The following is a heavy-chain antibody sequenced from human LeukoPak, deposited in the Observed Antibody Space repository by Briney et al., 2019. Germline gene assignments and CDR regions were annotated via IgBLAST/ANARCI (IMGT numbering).Heavy chain of an antibody. CDR3: ARSFQSGYYTQYYYGMDV. CDR1: GYTFTSYD. J-gene: IGHJ6*02. D-gene: IGHD3-3*01. CDR2: MNPNSGNT. V-gene: IGHV1-8*01. Sequence: ASVKVSCKASGYTFTSYDINWVRQATGQGLEWMGWMNPNSGNTGYAQKFQGRVTMTRNTSISTAYMELSSLRSEDTAMYYCARSFQSGYYTQYYYGMDVWGQGTTVTVSS.